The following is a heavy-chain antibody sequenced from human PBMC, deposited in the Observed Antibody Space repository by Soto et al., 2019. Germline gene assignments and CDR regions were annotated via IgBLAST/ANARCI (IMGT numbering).Heavy chain of an antibody. CDR3: ASGASRWYPYFFEY. Sequence: QAQVVQSGGAEVRKPGSSVKVSCKASGGTFNSYAIAWVRQAPGQGLEWMGGIIPFYNTINYAQKFQGRVTITADESTTTVYMELSSLTSDDTAVYFCASGASRWYPYFFEYWAQGTLVTVSS. J-gene: IGHJ4*02. CDR2: IIPFYNTI. D-gene: IGHD6-13*01. V-gene: IGHV1-69*01. CDR1: GGTFNSYA.